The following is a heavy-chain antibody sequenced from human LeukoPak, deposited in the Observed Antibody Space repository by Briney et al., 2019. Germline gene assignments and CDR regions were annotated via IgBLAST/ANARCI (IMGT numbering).Heavy chain of an antibody. J-gene: IGHJ1*01. CDR2: INPDGRDT. Sequence: GGSLRLSCSASGFTFSSYAMHWVRQAPGKGLEWVAHINPDGRDTYYVDSVKGRFTISRDNAQNSMYLQMNSLRVEDTAVYYCTSWGDTTAEYFQRWGQGTLVTVSS. CDR1: GFTFSSYA. CDR3: TSWGDTTAEYFQR. V-gene: IGHV3-7*01. D-gene: IGHD2-21*02.